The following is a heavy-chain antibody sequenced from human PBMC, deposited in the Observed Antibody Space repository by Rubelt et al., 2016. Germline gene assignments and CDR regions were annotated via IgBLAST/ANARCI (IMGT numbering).Heavy chain of an antibody. CDR2: VDHGGST. CDR3: ARDSGNFEIDS. V-gene: IGHV4-39*06. Sequence: RLQLQESGPGLVKSSETLSLTCTVSDGSISDSTYYWGWIRQPPGKGLEWIGKVDHGGSTNYNPSLKSRVTISVDTSRNPYSLKLSSVTAADTAVYYCARDSGNFEIDSWGQGTLVTVSS. J-gene: IGHJ4*02. CDR1: DGSISDSTYY. D-gene: IGHD1-7*01.